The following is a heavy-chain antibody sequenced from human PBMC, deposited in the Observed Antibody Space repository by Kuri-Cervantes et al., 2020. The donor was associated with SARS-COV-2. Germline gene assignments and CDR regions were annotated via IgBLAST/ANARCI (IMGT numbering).Heavy chain of an antibody. J-gene: IGHJ6*02. CDR3: ARDYCSGGSCYYYYGMDV. D-gene: IGHD2-15*01. CDR2: IYHSGST. CDR1: GGSISSGGYS. V-gene: IGHV4-30-2*01. Sequence: SETLSLTCAVSGGSISSGGYSWSWIRQPPGKGLEWIGYIYHSGSTYYNPSLKSRVTISVDRSKNQFSLKLSSVTAADTAVYYCARDYCSGGSCYYYYGMDVWGQGTTVTVSS.